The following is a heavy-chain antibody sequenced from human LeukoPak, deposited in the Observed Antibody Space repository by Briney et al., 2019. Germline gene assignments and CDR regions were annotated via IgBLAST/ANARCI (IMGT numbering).Heavy chain of an antibody. Sequence: GGSLRLSCAASGFTFSSYGMSWVRQAPGKGLEWVSAISGSGGSTYYADSVKGRFTISRDNSKNTLYLQMNSLRAEDTAVYYCAKLHRGGVIGLDDYWGQGTLVTVSS. CDR2: ISGSGGST. CDR3: AKLHRGGVIGLDDY. V-gene: IGHV3-23*01. J-gene: IGHJ4*02. D-gene: IGHD3-16*01. CDR1: GFTFSSYG.